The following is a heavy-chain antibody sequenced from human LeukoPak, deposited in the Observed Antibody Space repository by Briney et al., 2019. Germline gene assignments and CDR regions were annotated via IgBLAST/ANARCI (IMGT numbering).Heavy chain of an antibody. CDR2: SHYSGTS. CDR1: GDPVSSTTYY. Sequence: NPSETLSLTWTVSGDPVSSTTYYWGWIRQPPGKGLEWIGYSHYSGTSYYNPSLKSRVTISVDTSRNQFSLKLDFVTAADTAVYYCARDGGLLGYCTGNSLCGFDTWGQGTMVSVSA. J-gene: IGHJ3*02. CDR3: ARDGGLLGYCTGNSLCGFDT. D-gene: IGHD2-8*02. V-gene: IGHV4-39*07.